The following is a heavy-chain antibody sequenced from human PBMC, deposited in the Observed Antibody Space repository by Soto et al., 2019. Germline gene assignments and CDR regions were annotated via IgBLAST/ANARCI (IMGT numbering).Heavy chain of an antibody. CDR3: AREMGYSSLYICARIDY. Sequence: QVQLVESGGGVVQPGRSLRLSCAASGFTFSSYGMHWVRQAPGKGLEWVAVIWYDGSNKYYADSVKGRFTISRDNSKNTLYLQMNSLRAEDTAVYYCAREMGYSSLYICARIDYWGQGTLVTVSS. D-gene: IGHD6-13*01. CDR2: IWYDGSNK. V-gene: IGHV3-33*01. J-gene: IGHJ4*02. CDR1: GFTFSSYG.